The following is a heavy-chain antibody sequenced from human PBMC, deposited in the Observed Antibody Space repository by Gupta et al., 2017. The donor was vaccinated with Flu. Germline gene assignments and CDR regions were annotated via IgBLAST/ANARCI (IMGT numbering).Heavy chain of an antibody. D-gene: IGHD1-1*01. CDR3: EKWNDVVYGMDG. V-gene: IGHV3-30*02. J-gene: IGHJ6*02. Sequence: DSVKGRFTISRDNSKNTLYLQMNSLRVEDTAVYYCEKWNDVVYGMDGWGRGTTVTVSS.